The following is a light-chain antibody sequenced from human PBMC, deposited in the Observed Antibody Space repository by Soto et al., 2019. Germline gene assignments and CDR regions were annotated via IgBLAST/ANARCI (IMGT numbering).Light chain of an antibody. CDR2: VNSDGSH. CDR3: QTWGTGIRV. J-gene: IGLJ1*01. Sequence: QSVLTQSPSASASLGVSVKLTCTLSSGHSNYAIAWHQQQPEKGPRYLMKVNSDGSHRKGDGIPDRFSGASSGAQRYLTISSLQSEDEADYYCQTWGTGIRVFGTGTKVTVL. V-gene: IGLV4-69*01. CDR1: SGHSNYA.